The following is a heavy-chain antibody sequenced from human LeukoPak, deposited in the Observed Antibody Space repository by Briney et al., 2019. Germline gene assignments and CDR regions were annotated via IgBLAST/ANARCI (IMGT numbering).Heavy chain of an antibody. CDR1: GFTFSSYA. V-gene: IGHV3-23*01. CDR2: ISESGGST. J-gene: IGHJ4*02. Sequence: GSLRLSCAASGFTFSSYAMSWVRQAPGKGLEWVSAISESGGSTYYADSVKGRFTVSRDNSDKTLYLQMNSLRAEDTAVYYCAKGIRRYPEPSSWSCFDFLGQGTLVTVSS. CDR3: AKGIRRYPEPSSWSCFDF. D-gene: IGHD6-13*01.